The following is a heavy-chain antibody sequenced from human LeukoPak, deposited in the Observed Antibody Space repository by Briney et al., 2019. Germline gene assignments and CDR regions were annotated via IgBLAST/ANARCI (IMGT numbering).Heavy chain of an antibody. CDR1: GFTFNSYS. CDR2: ISGSNSYI. CDR3: ASGYYDSSGYYEYFQH. J-gene: IGHJ1*01. V-gene: IGHV3-21*01. Sequence: GGSLRLSCAASGFTFNSYSMNWVRQAPGKGLEWFSSISGSNSYIYYADSMKGRFTISRDNAKNSLYLQMNSLRAEDTAVYYCASGYYDSSGYYEYFQHWGQGTLVTVSS. D-gene: IGHD3-22*01.